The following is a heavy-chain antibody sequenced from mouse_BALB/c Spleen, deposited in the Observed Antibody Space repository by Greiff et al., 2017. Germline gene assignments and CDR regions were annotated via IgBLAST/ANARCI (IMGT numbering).Heavy chain of an antibody. CDR2: ISSGGSYT. CDR3: ARGGGYFDY. D-gene: IGHD1-1*02. V-gene: IGHV5-6*02. J-gene: IGHJ2*01. CDR1: GFTFSSYG. Sequence: DVKLVESGGDLVKPGGSLKLSCAASGFTFSSYGMSWVRQTPDKRLEWVATISSGGSYTYYPDSVKGRFTISRDNAKNTLYLQMSSLKSEDTAMYYCARGGGYFDYWGQGTTLTVSS.